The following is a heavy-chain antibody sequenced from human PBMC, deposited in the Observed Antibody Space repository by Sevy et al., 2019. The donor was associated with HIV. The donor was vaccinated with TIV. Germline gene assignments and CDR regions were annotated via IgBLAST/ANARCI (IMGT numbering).Heavy chain of an antibody. Sequence: GGSLRLSCAASGFTFSSYAMSWVRQAPGKGLEWVSAISGSGGSTYYADSVKGRFTISRDNSKNTLYLQMNSLRAEDTAVYYCPKFGVGYCSSTSCYKSLNYGMDVWGQGTTATVSS. CDR1: GFTFSSYA. D-gene: IGHD2-2*02. V-gene: IGHV3-23*01. CDR3: PKFGVGYCSSTSCYKSLNYGMDV. J-gene: IGHJ6*02. CDR2: ISGSGGST.